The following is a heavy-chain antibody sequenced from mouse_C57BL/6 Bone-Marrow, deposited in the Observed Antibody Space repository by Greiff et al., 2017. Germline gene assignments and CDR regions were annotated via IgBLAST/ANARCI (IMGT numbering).Heavy chain of an antibody. CDR2: LLPGSGST. J-gene: IGHJ2*01. CDR3: AREGLRRVFDY. V-gene: IGHV1-9*01. D-gene: IGHD2-4*01. Sequence: VKLMESGAELMKPGASVKLSCKATGYTFPGYWIEWVKQRPGHGLEWIGELLPGSGSTNYNEKFKGKATFTADTSSNTAYMQRSSLTTEDSAIYYCAREGLRRVFDYWGQGTTLTVSS. CDR1: GYTFPGYW.